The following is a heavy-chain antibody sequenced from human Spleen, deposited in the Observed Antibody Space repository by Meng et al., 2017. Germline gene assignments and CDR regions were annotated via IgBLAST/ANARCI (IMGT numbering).Heavy chain of an antibody. CDR1: GYTFTSYG. CDR3: ARDSEMATITWYFDL. J-gene: IGHJ2*01. CDR2: ISAYNGNT. V-gene: IGHV1-18*01. D-gene: IGHD5-24*01. Sequence: QVQLVPSGAEVKKPGASVKVSCKASGYTFTSYGISWVRQAPGQGLEWMGWISAYNGNTNYAQKLQGRVTMTTDTSTSTAYMELRSLRSDDTAVYYCARDSEMATITWYFDLWGRGTLVTASS.